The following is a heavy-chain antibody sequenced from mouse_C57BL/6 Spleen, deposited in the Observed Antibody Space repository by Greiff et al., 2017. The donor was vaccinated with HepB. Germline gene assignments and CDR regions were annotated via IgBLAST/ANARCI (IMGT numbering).Heavy chain of an antibody. J-gene: IGHJ4*01. CDR3: ARSYSNYGDY. D-gene: IGHD2-5*01. CDR1: GYTFTSYW. V-gene: IGHV1-69*01. CDR2: IDPSDSYT. Sequence: QVQLQQSGAELVMPGASVKLSCKASGYTFTSYWMHWVKQRPGQGLEWIGEIDPSDSYTNYNQKFKGKSTLTVDKSSSTAYMQLSSLTSEDSAVYYCARSYSNYGDYWGQGTSVTVSS.